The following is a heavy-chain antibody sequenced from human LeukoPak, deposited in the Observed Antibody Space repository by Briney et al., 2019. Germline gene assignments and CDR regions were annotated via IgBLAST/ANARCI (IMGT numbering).Heavy chain of an antibody. D-gene: IGHD2-2*01. CDR3: ARGYCSTTSCLGMDY. CDR1: GGSFSGYF. V-gene: IGHV4-34*01. CDR2: INHSGST. J-gene: IGHJ4*02. Sequence: SETMSLTCAVFGGSFSGYFWTWIGQPPGKGLEWIGEINHSGSTKYNPSLRSRVTISVDTSKNQFSLKVSSVTTADTAVYYCARGYCSTTSCLGMDYWGQRTLVTVSS.